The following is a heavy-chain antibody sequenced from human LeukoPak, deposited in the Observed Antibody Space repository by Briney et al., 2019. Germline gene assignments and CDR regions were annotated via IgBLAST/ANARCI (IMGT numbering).Heavy chain of an antibody. CDR3: AKGSGYYPEGSDY. D-gene: IGHD3-22*01. CDR2: ISGSGGST. J-gene: IGHJ4*02. Sequence: GGSLRLSCAASGFTFSSYAMSWVRQAPGKGLEWVSGISGSGGSTYYADSVKGRFTISRDNSKNTLSLQMNNLRAEDTAVYYCAKGSGYYPEGSDYWGQGTLVTVSS. V-gene: IGHV3-23*01. CDR1: GFTFSSYA.